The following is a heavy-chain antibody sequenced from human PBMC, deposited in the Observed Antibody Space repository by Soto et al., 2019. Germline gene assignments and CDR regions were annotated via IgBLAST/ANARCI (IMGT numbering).Heavy chain of an antibody. V-gene: IGHV1-69*13. CDR3: ARDREQLGGVVWFDP. CDR1: GGTFSSYA. Sequence: EASVKVSCKASGGTFSSYAISWVRQAPGQGLEWMGGIIPIFGTANYAQKFQGRVTITADESTSTAYMELSSLRSEDTAVYYCARDREQLGGVVWFDPWGQGTLVTVSS. CDR2: IIPIFGTA. D-gene: IGHD6-6*01. J-gene: IGHJ5*02.